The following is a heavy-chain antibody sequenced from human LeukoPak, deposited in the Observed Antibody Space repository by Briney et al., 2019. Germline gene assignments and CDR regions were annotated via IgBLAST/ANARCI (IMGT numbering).Heavy chain of an antibody. CDR2: ISSSGSTI. V-gene: IGHV3-11*04. CDR3: ARGSLPYYHFWSRYLGAFAI. J-gene: IGHJ3*02. Sequence: GGSLRLSCAASGFTFSDYYMSWIRQAPGKGLEWVSYISSSGSTIYYAYSVTGRFTTSRDNAKNSLYLHMDRLRAEDTAVYYCARGSLPYYHFWSRYLGAFAIWGQGTMVTVS. CDR1: GFTFSDYY. D-gene: IGHD3-3*01.